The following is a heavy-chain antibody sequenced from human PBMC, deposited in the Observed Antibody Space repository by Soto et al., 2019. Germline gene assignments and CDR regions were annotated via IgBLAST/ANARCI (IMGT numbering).Heavy chain of an antibody. D-gene: IGHD3-10*01. CDR3: ASPTMDYYYYYGMDV. J-gene: IGHJ6*02. CDR2: IIPIFGTA. CDR1: GGTFSSYA. Sequence: QVQLVQSGAEVKKPGSSVKVSCKASGGTFSSYAISWVRQAPGQGLEWMGEIIPIFGTANYAQKFQGRVTITADKSTSTAYMELSSLRSDDTAVYYCASPTMDYYYYYGMDVWGQGTTVTVSS. V-gene: IGHV1-69*14.